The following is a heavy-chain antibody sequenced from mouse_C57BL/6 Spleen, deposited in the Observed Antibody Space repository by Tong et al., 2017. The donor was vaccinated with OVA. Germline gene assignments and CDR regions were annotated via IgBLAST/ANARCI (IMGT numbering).Heavy chain of an antibody. D-gene: IGHD2-12*01. CDR3: ARLRRSSYWYFDV. Sequence: VQLQESGAELVRPGSSVKLSCKASGYTFTSYWMHWVKQRPIQGLEWIGNIDPSDSETHYNQKFKDKDTLTVDKSSSTAYMQLSSLTSEDSAVYYCARLRRSSYWYFDVWGTGTTVTVSS. J-gene: IGHJ1*03. CDR2: IDPSDSET. CDR1: GYTFTSYW. V-gene: IGHV1-52*01.